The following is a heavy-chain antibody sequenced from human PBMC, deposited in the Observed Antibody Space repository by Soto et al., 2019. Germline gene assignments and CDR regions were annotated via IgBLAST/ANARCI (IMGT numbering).Heavy chain of an antibody. Sequence: QVQLVQSGAEVKKPGASVKVSCKASGYTFTSYDINWVRQATGQGLEWMGWMNPNSGNKGYAQKFQGRVTMTRNNSISTAYMERSSLRSEDTAVYYCARGTLVRGPGGYWGQGTLVTVSS. CDR3: ARGTLVRGPGGY. D-gene: IGHD3-10*01. CDR2: MNPNSGNK. V-gene: IGHV1-8*01. J-gene: IGHJ4*02. CDR1: GYTFTSYD.